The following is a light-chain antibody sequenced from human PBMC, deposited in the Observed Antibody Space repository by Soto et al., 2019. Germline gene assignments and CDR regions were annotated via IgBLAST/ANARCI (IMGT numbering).Light chain of an antibody. Sequence: EIVLTQSPGTLSLSPGGRATLSCRASQSVTSTYFAWYQQKPGQAPRLLIYGASSRATGIPDRFSGSGSGTDFTLTISRLEPEDFAVYYCQQYGRSPYTFGQGTKLEIK. CDR1: QSVTSTY. V-gene: IGKV3-20*01. J-gene: IGKJ2*01. CDR2: GAS. CDR3: QQYGRSPYT.